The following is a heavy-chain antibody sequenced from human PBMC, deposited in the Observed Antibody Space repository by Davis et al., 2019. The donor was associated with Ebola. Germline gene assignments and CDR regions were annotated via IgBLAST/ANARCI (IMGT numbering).Heavy chain of an antibody. CDR1: GFTFTSYP. J-gene: IGHJ4*02. Sequence: PGGSLRLSCAASGFTFTSYPMHWVRQAPGKGLESVSAINYDGSLTYYADSVRGRFTISRDNSKNTLYLRMGSLRTDDMAVYYCAREGEAGSLDFWGQGTLVTVSS. CDR3: AREGEAGSLDF. D-gene: IGHD6-13*01. CDR2: INYDGSLT. V-gene: IGHV3-64*02.